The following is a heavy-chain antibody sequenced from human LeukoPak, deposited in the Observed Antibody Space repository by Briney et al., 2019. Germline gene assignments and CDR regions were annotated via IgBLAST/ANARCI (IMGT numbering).Heavy chain of an antibody. J-gene: IGHJ6*02. CDR1: GYTFTGYY. Sequence: ASVKVSCKASGYTFTGYYMHWVRQAPGQGLEWMGWINPNSGGTNYAQKFQGRVTMTRDTSISTAYMELSRLRSDDTAVYYCARSTGRYCSSTSCIGGGMDVWGQGTTVTVSS. CDR3: ARSTGRYCSSTSCIGGGMDV. D-gene: IGHD2-2*01. CDR2: INPNSGGT. V-gene: IGHV1-2*02.